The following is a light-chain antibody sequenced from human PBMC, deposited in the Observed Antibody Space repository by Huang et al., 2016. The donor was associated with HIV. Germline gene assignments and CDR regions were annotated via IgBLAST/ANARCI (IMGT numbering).Light chain of an antibody. CDR1: QNINTF. CDR2: TAS. CDR3: QQSYSPRYT. J-gene: IGKJ2*01. Sequence: DIHMTQSPSSLSASVGDRVTSTCRASQNINTFLNWYQRKPGKAPNLLIYTASNLQSGVPSRFRGSGSGTDFTLTISSLQPEDFATYYCQQSYSPRYTFGQGTTLDIK. V-gene: IGKV1-39*01.